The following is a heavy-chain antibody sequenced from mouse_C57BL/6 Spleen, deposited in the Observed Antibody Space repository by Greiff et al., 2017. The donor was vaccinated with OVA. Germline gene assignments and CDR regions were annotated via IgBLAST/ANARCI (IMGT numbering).Heavy chain of an antibody. J-gene: IGHJ2*01. D-gene: IGHD3-2*02. CDR1: GYTFTSYW. CDR3: ARGDSSGYFFDY. CDR2: IDPSDSET. V-gene: IGHV1-52*01. Sequence: VQLQQPGAELVRPGSSVKLSCKASGYTFTSYWMHWVKQRPIQGLEWIGNIDPSDSETHYNQKFKDKATLTVDKSSSTAYMQLSSLTSEDSAFYYCARGDSSGYFFDYWGQGTTLTVSS.